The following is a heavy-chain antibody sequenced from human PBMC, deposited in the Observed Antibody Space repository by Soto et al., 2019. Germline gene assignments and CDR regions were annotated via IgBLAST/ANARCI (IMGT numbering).Heavy chain of an antibody. J-gene: IGHJ3*02. Sequence: ASVKVSCKASGYTFTSYAMHWVRQAPGQRLEWMGWINAGNGNTKYSQKFQGRVTITRDTSASTAYMELSSLRSEDTAVYYCARPTRKYIAAAGTLDAFDIWGQGTMVTVSS. V-gene: IGHV1-3*01. CDR2: INAGNGNT. CDR1: GYTFTSYA. D-gene: IGHD6-13*01. CDR3: ARPTRKYIAAAGTLDAFDI.